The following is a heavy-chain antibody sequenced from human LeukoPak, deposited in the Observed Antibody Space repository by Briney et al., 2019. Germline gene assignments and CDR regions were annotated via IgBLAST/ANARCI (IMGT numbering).Heavy chain of an antibody. J-gene: IGHJ4*02. CDR2: IYPGDSDT. D-gene: IGHD6-13*01. V-gene: IGHV5-51*01. CDR3: ARLQTPYSSSWYGFDY. CDR1: GYSFTSYW. Sequence: GESLKISCKDSGYSFTSYWIGWVRQMPGKGLEWMGIIYPGDSDTRYSPSFQGQVTISADKSISTAYLQWSSLKASDTAMYYCARLQTPYSSSWYGFDYWGQGTLVTVSS.